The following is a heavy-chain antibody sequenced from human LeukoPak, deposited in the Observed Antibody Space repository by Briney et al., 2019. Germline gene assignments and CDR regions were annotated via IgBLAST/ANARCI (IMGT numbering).Heavy chain of an antibody. Sequence: ETLSLTCTVSGGSISTYFWSWVRQAPGKGLEWVANIKQDGSEKYSVDSVKGRFTISRDNAKNSLYLQMNSLRTEDTAVYYCARDVRGSVTSYFYYYMDVWGKGTTVTVSS. CDR2: IKQDGSEK. J-gene: IGHJ6*03. CDR1: GGSISTYF. V-gene: IGHV3-7*01. D-gene: IGHD5-18*01. CDR3: ARDVRGSVTSYFYYYMDV.